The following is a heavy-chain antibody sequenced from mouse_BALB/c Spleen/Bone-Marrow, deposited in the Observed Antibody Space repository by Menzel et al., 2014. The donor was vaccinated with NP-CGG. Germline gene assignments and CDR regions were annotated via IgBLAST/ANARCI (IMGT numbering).Heavy chain of an antibody. CDR2: IYPGDGET. CDR1: GYPFSSYW. Sequence: VKLMESGAELVRPGSSVKISCKASGYPFSSYWMNRVKQRPGQGLEWIGQIYPGDGETNYNGKFKGNATLTADKSSSTAYMQLISLTSEDSAVYFCARKYGDYWGQGTTLTVSS. V-gene: IGHV1-80*01. D-gene: IGHD2-10*02. CDR3: ARKYGDY. J-gene: IGHJ2*01.